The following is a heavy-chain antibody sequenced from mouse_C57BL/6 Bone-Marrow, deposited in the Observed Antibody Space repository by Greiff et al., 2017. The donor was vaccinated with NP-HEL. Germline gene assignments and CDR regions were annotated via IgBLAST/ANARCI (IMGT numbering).Heavy chain of an antibody. D-gene: IGHD2-3*01. CDR2: IRLKSDNYAT. CDR1: GFTFSNYW. J-gene: IGHJ4*01. CDR3: TVPDGYLYYAMDY. Sequence: EVHLVESGGGLVQPGGSMKLSCVASGFTFSNYWMNWVRQSPEKGLEWVAQIRLKSDNYATHYAESVKGRFTISRDDSKSSVYLQMNNLRAEDTGIYYCTVPDGYLYYAMDYWGQGTSVTVSS. V-gene: IGHV6-3*01.